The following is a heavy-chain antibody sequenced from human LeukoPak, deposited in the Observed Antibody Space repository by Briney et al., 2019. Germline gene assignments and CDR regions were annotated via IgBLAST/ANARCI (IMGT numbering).Heavy chain of an antibody. CDR3: ARDQGLFDI. Sequence: GGSLRLSCAASGFTFSSYAMHWVRQAPGKGLEWVAVISYDGSNKYYADSVKGRFTISRDNSKNTLYLQMDSLRAEDTAVYYCARDQGLFDIWGQGTMVTVSS. V-gene: IGHV3-30-3*01. CDR2: ISYDGSNK. J-gene: IGHJ3*02. CDR1: GFTFSSYA.